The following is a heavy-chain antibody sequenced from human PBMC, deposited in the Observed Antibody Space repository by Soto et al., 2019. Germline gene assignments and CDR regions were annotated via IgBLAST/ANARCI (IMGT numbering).Heavy chain of an antibody. J-gene: IGHJ4*02. CDR2: ISGSGGST. Sequence: GGSLRLSCAASGFTFSSYAMSWVRQAPGKGLEWVSAISGSGGSTYYADSAKGRFTISRDNSKNTLYLQMNGLRLDDTAVYYCVTAVRTRLDNWGPGTLVTVSS. CDR3: VTAVRTRLDN. V-gene: IGHV3-23*01. CDR1: GFTFSSYA. D-gene: IGHD3-10*01.